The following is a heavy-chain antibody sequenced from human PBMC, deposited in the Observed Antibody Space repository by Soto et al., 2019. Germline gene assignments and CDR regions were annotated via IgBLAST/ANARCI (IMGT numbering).Heavy chain of an antibody. CDR1: GFTFSTYA. CDR3: AKGSYCTNGICYNY. CDR2: ISGSGGST. J-gene: IGHJ4*02. V-gene: IGHV3-23*01. D-gene: IGHD2-8*01. Sequence: GGSLRLSCAASGFTFSTYAMSWVRQAPGKGLEWVSAISGSGGSTYYADSVKGRFTISRDNSKNTLYLQMNSLRAEDTAVYYCAKGSYCTNGICYNYWGQGTLGTVS.